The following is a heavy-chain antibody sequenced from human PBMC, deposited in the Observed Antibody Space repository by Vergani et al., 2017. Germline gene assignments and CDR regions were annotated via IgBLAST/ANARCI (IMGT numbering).Heavy chain of an antibody. CDR1: GFIFSHYW. Sequence: EVKLVESGGGLVQPGGSLRLTCTASGFIFSHYWMDWVRHTPGKGLEWVANINENGSQEDHVESVKGRFTISRDNAKNSVYLQMNSLRGEDTADYFCARVPWVGNWGRGLDYWGQGTLVTVSS. J-gene: IGHJ4*02. V-gene: IGHV3-7*01. D-gene: IGHD7-27*01. CDR3: ARVPWVGNWGRGLDY. CDR2: INENGSQE.